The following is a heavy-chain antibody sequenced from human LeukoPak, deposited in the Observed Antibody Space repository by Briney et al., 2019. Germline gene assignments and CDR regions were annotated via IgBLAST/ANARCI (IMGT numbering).Heavy chain of an antibody. Sequence: GGSLRLSCAASGFTFSSYAMSWVRQAPGKGLEWVSAISGSGGSTYYADSVKGRFTISRDNAKNSLYLQMNSLRADDTAVYYCARDYYGDYYFDYWGQGTLVTVSS. CDR2: ISGSGGST. CDR3: ARDYYGDYYFDY. V-gene: IGHV3-23*01. D-gene: IGHD4-17*01. J-gene: IGHJ4*02. CDR1: GFTFSSYA.